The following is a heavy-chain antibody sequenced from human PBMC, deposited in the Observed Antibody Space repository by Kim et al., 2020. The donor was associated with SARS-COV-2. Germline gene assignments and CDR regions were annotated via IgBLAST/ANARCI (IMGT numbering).Heavy chain of an antibody. CDR1: GFTFSAYG. CDR2: ISDSGTST. V-gene: IGHV3-23*01. CDR3: AKRKGYHGSGYMDA. J-gene: IGHJ6*02. Sequence: GGSLRLSCAASGFTFSAYGMNWVRQAPGKGLEWVSAISDSGTSTYDADSVKGRFTISRDNSKNTLYLQMNSLRAEDTAVYYCAKRKGYHGSGYMDAWGQGTTVTVSS. D-gene: IGHD3-10*01.